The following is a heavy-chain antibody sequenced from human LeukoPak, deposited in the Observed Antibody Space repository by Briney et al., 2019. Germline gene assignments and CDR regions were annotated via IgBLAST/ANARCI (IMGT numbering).Heavy chain of an antibody. CDR2: IRYDGSNK. CDR1: GFTFSSYW. V-gene: IGHV3-30*02. Sequence: GGSLRLSCAASGFTFSSYWMSWVRQAPGKGLGWVAFIRYDGSNKYYADSVKGRFTISRDNSKNTLYLQMNSLRAEDTAVYYCAKALPLYGDYGYYDYWGQGTLVTVSS. CDR3: AKALPLYGDYGYYDY. J-gene: IGHJ4*02. D-gene: IGHD4-17*01.